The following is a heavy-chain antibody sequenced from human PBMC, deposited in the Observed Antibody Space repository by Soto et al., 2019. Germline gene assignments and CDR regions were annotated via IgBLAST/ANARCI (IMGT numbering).Heavy chain of an antibody. J-gene: IGHJ6*02. D-gene: IGHD5-12*01. Sequence: PSETLSLTCAVSGGSISSSNWWSWVRQPPGKGLEWIGEIYHSGSTNYNPSLKSRVTISVDKSKNQFSLKLSSVTAADTAVYYCARFPTSNIVATDYYCYYGMAGRRQGTSVTVSS. V-gene: IGHV4-4*02. CDR2: IYHSGST. CDR3: ARFPTSNIVATDYYCYYGMAG. CDR1: GGSISSSNW.